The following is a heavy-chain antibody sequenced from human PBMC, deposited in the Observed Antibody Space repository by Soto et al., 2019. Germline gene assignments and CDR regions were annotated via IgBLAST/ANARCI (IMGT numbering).Heavy chain of an antibody. CDR3: ARSKPHRDLVGATDY. CDR2: INPSGGST. D-gene: IGHD1-26*01. J-gene: IGHJ4*02. V-gene: IGHV1-46*01. CDR1: GYTFTSYY. Sequence: ASVKVSCKASGYTFTSYYMHWVRQAPGQGLEWMGIINPSGGSTSYAQKFQGRVTMTRDTSTSTVYMELSSLRSEDTAVYYCARSKPHRDLVGATDYWGQGTLVTVSS.